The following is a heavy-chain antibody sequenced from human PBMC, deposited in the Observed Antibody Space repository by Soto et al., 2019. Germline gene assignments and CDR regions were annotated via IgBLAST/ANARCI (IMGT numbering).Heavy chain of an antibody. CDR3: ARCSLVVVPAPGFDP. V-gene: IGHV4-31*03. J-gene: IGHJ5*02. CDR1: GGSISSGGYY. CDR2: IYYSGTT. Sequence: QVQLQESGPGLVKPSETLSLTCTVSGGSISSGGYYWSWIRQHPGKGLEWIGYIYYSGTTYYNPSLKSRVTISVDTSKNQFSLKLSSVCAADTALYYCARCSLVVVPAPGFDPWGRGTLVTVSS. D-gene: IGHD2-2*01.